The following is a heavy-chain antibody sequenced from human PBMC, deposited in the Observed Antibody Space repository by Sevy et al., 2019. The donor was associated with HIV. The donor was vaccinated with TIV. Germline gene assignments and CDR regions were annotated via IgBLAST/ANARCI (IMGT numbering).Heavy chain of an antibody. CDR1: GITFSSYA. CDR2: IYGTAGVT. D-gene: IGHD3-22*01. Sequence: GGSLRLSCAASGITFSSYAMNWVRQAPGKGLEWVSTIYGTAGVTYYADSVKGRFTISRDNSKNTLFLQMNTLRAEDTAIYYCAGGRYDSSGSFDAFDIWGHGTMFTVSS. J-gene: IGHJ3*02. V-gene: IGHV3-23*01. CDR3: AGGRYDSSGSFDAFDI.